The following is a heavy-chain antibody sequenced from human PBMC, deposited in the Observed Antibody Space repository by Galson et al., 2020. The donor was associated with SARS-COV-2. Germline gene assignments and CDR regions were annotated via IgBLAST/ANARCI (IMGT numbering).Heavy chain of an antibody. CDR3: AKVTWEAPGSDC. CDR2: INNDGSQT. D-gene: IGHD2-15*01. CDR1: GFNFISYW. V-gene: IGHV3-74*03. J-gene: IGHJ4*02. Sequence: GGSLRLSCAASGFNFISYWMHWVRQVPGEGLMWVSHINNDGSQTTYADSVKGRFTISRDNAKNTLYLQMNGLRAEDTAIYYCAKVTWEAPGSDCWGQGTLVTVSS.